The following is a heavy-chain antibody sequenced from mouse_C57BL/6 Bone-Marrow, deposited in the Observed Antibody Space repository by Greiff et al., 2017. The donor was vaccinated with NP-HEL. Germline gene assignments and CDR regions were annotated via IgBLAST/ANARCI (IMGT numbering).Heavy chain of an antibody. Sequence: QVQLQQSGPGLVQPSQSLSITCTVSGFSLTSYGVHWVRQSPGKGLEWLGVIWRGGSTDYNAAFMSRLSITKDNSKSQVFFKMNSLQADDTAIYYCANYGSSPYWYFDVWGTGTTVTVSS. CDR1: GFSLTSYG. CDR3: ANYGSSPYWYFDV. D-gene: IGHD1-1*01. V-gene: IGHV2-5*01. CDR2: IWRGGST. J-gene: IGHJ1*03.